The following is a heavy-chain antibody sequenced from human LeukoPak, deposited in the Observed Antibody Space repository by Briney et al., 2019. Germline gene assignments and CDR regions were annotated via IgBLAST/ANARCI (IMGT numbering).Heavy chain of an antibody. CDR2: INPKSGGT. Sequence: ASVKVSCKASGYNFTDYYIYWVRQAPGQGLEWMGWINPKSGGTHYAQKFRGRVTMTRDTSISTAYMELSGLRSDDTAVYYCARDSGLGPTWHPFDHWGQGTPVTVSS. J-gene: IGHJ4*02. D-gene: IGHD1-26*01. V-gene: IGHV1-2*02. CDR1: GYNFTDYY. CDR3: ARDSGLGPTWHPFDH.